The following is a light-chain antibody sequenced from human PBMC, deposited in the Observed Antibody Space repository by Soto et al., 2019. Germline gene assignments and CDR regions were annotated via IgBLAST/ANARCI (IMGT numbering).Light chain of an antibody. CDR1: SSDVVNYNY. CDR3: SSYAGSNIV. Sequence: QSALTQPPSASGSPGQSVTISCTGISSDVVNYNYVSWYQQHPGKAPKLMIYEVNKRPSGVPNRFSDSRSDNTASLTVSGLQGEDEADYYCSSYAGSNIVFGTGTKLTVL. CDR2: EVN. V-gene: IGLV2-8*01. J-gene: IGLJ1*01.